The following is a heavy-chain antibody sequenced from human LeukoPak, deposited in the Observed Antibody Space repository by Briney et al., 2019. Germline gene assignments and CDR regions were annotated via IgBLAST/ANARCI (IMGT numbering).Heavy chain of an antibody. Sequence: GGSLRLSCAASGFTFSSYAMSWVRQAPGKGLEWVANIKQDGSEKYYVDSVKGRFTISRDNAKNSLYLEMNSLRAEDTAVYYCASELRNYYYYYSGMDVWGQGSTVTVSS. D-gene: IGHD3-16*01. V-gene: IGHV3-7*01. CDR2: IKQDGSEK. CDR1: GFTFSSYA. CDR3: ASELRNYYYYYSGMDV. J-gene: IGHJ6*02.